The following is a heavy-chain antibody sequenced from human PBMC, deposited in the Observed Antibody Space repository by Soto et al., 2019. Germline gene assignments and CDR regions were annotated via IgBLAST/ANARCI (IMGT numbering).Heavy chain of an antibody. CDR1: GFTFSRYW. D-gene: IGHD3-22*01. CDR3: ARASTYYHDSSGYYDFDS. V-gene: IGHV3-7*03. CDR2: IKEDGSEK. J-gene: IGHJ4*02. Sequence: VGSLRLSCAVSGFTFSRYWMSWVRQAPGKGLEWMANIKEDGSEKFYVDSVKGRFTISRDNTKNSLYLQMNSLRTDDTAVYYCARASTYYHDSSGYYDFDSWGQGTLVTVSS.